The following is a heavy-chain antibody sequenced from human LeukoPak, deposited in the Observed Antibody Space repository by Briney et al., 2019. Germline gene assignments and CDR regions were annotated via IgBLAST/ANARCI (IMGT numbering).Heavy chain of an antibody. V-gene: IGHV3-48*03. J-gene: IGHJ4*02. Sequence: PGGSLRLSCAASGFTFSSYEMNWVRQAPGKGLEWVSYISSSGSTIYYADSVKGRFTISRDNAKNSLYLQMNSLRAEDTAVYYCARCLRAYSLDYWGQGTLVTVSS. CDR2: ISSSGSTI. D-gene: IGHD2-21*01. CDR1: GFTFSSYE. CDR3: ARCLRAYSLDY.